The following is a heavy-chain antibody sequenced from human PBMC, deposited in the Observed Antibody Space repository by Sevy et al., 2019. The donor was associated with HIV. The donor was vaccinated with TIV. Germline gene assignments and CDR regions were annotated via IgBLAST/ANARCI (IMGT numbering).Heavy chain of an antibody. V-gene: IGHV1-24*01. CDR1: GYTLTEVS. CDR2: FDPEDGET. Sequence: TSLKVSCKVSGYTLTEVSMHWVRHCPGKGLEWMGRFDPEDGETIYAQKFQGRITMTEDTSTDTAYMELRSLRSEDTAVYHCATAREYYSDSSGYLDYWGQGTLVTVSS. J-gene: IGHJ4*02. CDR3: ATAREYYSDSSGYLDY. D-gene: IGHD3-22*01.